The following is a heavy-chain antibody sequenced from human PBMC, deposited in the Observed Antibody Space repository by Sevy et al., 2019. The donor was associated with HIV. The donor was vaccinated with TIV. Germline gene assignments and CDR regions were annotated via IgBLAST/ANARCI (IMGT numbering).Heavy chain of an antibody. V-gene: IGHV1-2*06. CDR3: ATIRSGYRFGAFDI. J-gene: IGHJ3*02. Sequence: ASVKVSCKASGYTFTGYYMNWVRQAPGQGLEWMGRINNATGDTIYAPKFKGRVTLTRDTSINTAYLELISLGSDDTALYYCATIRSGYRFGAFDIWGQGTMVTVSS. CDR2: INNATGDT. D-gene: IGHD3-22*01. CDR1: GYTFTGYY.